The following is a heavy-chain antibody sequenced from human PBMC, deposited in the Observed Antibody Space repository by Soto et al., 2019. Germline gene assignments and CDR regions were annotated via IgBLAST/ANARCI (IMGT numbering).Heavy chain of an antibody. Sequence: PVGSLRLSCSVSGFTFSAYWMHWVRQVRGKGLTWVSRISDDGSTATYADSVKGRFVISRDNAKNSLYLEMNTLRADDSGLYYCARGPRVSSTGTGAHWGRGTLVTVSS. CDR1: GFTFSAYW. V-gene: IGHV3-74*01. CDR2: ISDDGSTA. D-gene: IGHD1-1*01. J-gene: IGHJ4*02. CDR3: ARGPRVSSTGTGAH.